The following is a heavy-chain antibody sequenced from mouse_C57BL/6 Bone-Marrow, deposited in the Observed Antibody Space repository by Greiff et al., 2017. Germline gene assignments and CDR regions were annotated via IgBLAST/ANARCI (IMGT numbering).Heavy chain of an antibody. Sequence: VQLQESGAELARPGASVKLSCKASGYTFTSYGISWVKQRTGQGLEWIGEIYPRSGNTYYNEKFKGKATLTADKSSSTAYMELRILTSEDSAVYFCARWGGYYRGYGLDYWGQGTAVTVSS. V-gene: IGHV1-81*01. CDR3: ARWGGYYRGYGLDY. CDR1: GYTFTSYG. CDR2: IYPRSGNT. D-gene: IGHD2-3*01. J-gene: IGHJ4*01.